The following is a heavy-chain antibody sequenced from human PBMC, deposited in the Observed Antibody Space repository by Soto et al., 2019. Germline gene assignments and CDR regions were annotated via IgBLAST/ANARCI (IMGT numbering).Heavy chain of an antibody. CDR1: GGSISSSNW. CDR2: IYHSGST. V-gene: IGHV4-4*02. Sequence: PSETLSLTCAVCGGSISSSNWWSWVRQPPGKGLEWIGEIYHSGSTNYNPSLKSRVTISVDKSKNQFSLKLSSVTAADTAVYYCARAVLLWFGELLTGMDVWGQGTTVTVSS. D-gene: IGHD3-10*01. J-gene: IGHJ6*02. CDR3: ARAVLLWFGELLTGMDV.